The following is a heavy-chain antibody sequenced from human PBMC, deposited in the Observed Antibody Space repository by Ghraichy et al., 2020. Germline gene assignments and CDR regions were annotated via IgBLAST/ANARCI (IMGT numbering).Heavy chain of an antibody. CDR3: AKDMGQQWLPES. J-gene: IGHJ4*02. CDR2: ISGSGGTT. CDR1: GFTFSSYA. V-gene: IGHV3-23*01. D-gene: IGHD6-19*01. Sequence: GGSLRLSCAASGFTFSSYAMSWVRQAPGKGLEWVSAISGSGGTTYYADSVKGRFTISRDNSKHTVHLQMNSLGAEDTALYYCAKDMGQQWLPESRGQGTLVTVSS.